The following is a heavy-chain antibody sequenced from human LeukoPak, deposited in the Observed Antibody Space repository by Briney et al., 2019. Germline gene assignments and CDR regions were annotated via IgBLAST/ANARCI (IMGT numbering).Heavy chain of an antibody. Sequence: SETLSLTCAVYGGSFSGYYWSWIRQPPGKGLEWIGEINHSGSTNYNPSLKSRVTISVDTSKNQFSLKLSSVTAADTAVYYCARGWPAAQNYYYYGMDVWGQGTTVTVSS. CDR2: INHSGST. CDR1: GGSFSGYY. V-gene: IGHV4-34*01. D-gene: IGHD2-2*01. J-gene: IGHJ6*02. CDR3: ARGWPAAQNYYYYGMDV.